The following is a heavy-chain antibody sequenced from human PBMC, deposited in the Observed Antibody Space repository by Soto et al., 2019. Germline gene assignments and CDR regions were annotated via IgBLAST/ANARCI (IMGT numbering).Heavy chain of an antibody. J-gene: IGHJ4*02. D-gene: IGHD1-26*01. V-gene: IGHV1-69*06. CDR3: ASSSGNNYGVGTNYYFDY. CDR2: IIPIFGTA. CDR1: GGTFSTYS. Sequence: QVQLVQSGAEVKKPGSSVKVSCKTSGGTFSTYSIVWVRQAPGEGLEWMGGIIPIFGTANYAQKFQDRVTTAADKSTNTAFMELSSLKSEDTAMYYCASSSGNNYGVGTNYYFDYGGQGTLVTVSS.